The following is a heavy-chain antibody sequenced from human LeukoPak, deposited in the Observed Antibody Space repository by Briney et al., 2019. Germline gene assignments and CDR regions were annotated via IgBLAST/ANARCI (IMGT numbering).Heavy chain of an antibody. J-gene: IGHJ4*02. CDR3: AREEIRHYYGSGSRIFRYFDY. CDR1: GFTFSSYS. Sequence: GGTLRLSCAASGFTFSSYSMNWVRQAPGKGLEWVSYISSSSSTIYYADSVKGRFTISRDNAKNSLYLQMNSLRAEDTAVYYCAREEIRHYYGSGSRIFRYFDYWGQGTLVTVSS. V-gene: IGHV3-48*01. D-gene: IGHD3-10*01. CDR2: ISSSSSTI.